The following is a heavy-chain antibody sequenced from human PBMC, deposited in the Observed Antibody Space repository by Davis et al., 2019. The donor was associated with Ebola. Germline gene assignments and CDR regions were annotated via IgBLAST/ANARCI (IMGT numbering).Heavy chain of an antibody. V-gene: IGHV4-59*12. D-gene: IGHD2-2*01. CDR1: GASLSSYY. Sequence: MPSEPLSLTCTVPGASLSSYYWSWIRQPPGKGLEWIGYIYYSGSTNYNPSLKSRVTISVDTSKNQFSLKLSSVTAADTAVYYCGRGRMPDYWGQGALVTVSS. J-gene: IGHJ4*02. CDR2: IYYSGST. CDR3: GRGRMPDY.